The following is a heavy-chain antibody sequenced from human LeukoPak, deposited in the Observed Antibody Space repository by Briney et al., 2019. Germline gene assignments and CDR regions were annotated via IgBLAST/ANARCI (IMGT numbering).Heavy chain of an antibody. CDR1: GFTFSNYW. CDR3: ARDRYFSGA. CDR2: IKEDGSEK. V-gene: IGHV3-7*03. Sequence: GGSLRLSCAASGFTFSNYWMSWVRQASGKGLEWVANIKEDGSEKHHADSVKGRFTISRDNAKNSLYLQMNSLRVEDTAVYYCARDRYFSGAWGQGSLVTVSS. D-gene: IGHD2-15*01. J-gene: IGHJ5*02.